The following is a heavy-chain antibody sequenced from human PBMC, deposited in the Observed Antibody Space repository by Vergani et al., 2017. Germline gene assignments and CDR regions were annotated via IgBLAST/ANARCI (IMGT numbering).Heavy chain of an antibody. CDR1: GYIFTGYS. Sequence: QVQQVQSGAEVKKPGASVKVSCKTSGYIFTGYSMHWVRQAPGQGREWMGWINPKSGDTKYAQKFQGRVTMTRDTSINTAYMELSRLRSDDTAVYYCAGGYYYDNSGDRNVLDIWGQGTVVTVSS. J-gene: IGHJ3*02. D-gene: IGHD3-22*01. CDR2: INPKSGDT. CDR3: AGGYYYDNSGDRNVLDI. V-gene: IGHV1-2*02.